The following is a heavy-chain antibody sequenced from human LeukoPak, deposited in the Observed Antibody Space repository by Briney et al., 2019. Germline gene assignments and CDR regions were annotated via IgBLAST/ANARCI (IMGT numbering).Heavy chain of an antibody. Sequence: GASVKVSCKASGYTFTGYYMHWVRQAPGQGLEWMGWINPNSGGTNYAQKFQDRVTITRDTSATTAYMELNSLISEDTAVYYCAKSSGYYYFDYWGQGTLVAVTS. D-gene: IGHD3-3*01. CDR3: AKSSGYYYFDY. CDR1: GYTFTGYY. CDR2: INPNSGGT. J-gene: IGHJ4*02. V-gene: IGHV1-2*02.